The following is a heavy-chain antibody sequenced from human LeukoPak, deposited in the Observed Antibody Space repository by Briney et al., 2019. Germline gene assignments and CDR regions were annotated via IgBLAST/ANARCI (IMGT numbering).Heavy chain of an antibody. J-gene: IGHJ4*02. V-gene: IGHV4-59*01. Sequence: SETLSLTCRVSGDSISSYYWSWIRESPGKGLEWIGYIYDSGSTNYNPSFKSRVTISVETSKKRFSLELSSVTAADTAVYYCAREAYCGGDCYSGFHYWGQGTLVTVSS. CDR1: GDSISSYY. CDR3: AREAYCGGDCYSGFHY. D-gene: IGHD2-21*02. CDR2: IYDSGST.